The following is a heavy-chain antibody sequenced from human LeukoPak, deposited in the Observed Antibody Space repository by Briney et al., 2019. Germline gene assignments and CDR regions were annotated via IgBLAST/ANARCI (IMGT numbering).Heavy chain of an antibody. CDR1: GYTSITYD. CDR3: VRDSGRENDEGFWFDP. D-gene: IGHD6-19*01. Sequence: ASVKVSCKASGYTSITYDINWVRQASGQGLEWMGWMNPNSGNTGYAQKFQGRVSMTRDTSISTAYMELSSLRSEDTAVYYCVRDSGRENDEGFWFDPWGQGTLVTVSS. J-gene: IGHJ5*02. CDR2: MNPNSGNT. V-gene: IGHV1-8*01.